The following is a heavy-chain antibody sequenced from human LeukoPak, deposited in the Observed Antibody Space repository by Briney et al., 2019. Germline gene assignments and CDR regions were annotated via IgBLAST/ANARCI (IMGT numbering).Heavy chain of an antibody. CDR2: IYYSGST. J-gene: IGHJ4*02. Sequence: PSETLSLTCTVSGGSISSSSYYWGWIRQPPGKGQEWIGRIYYSGSTYYNPSLKSRVTISVDTSKNQFSLKLSSVTAADTAVYYCASRPVLRFLEWLLPFDYWGQGTLVTVSS. V-gene: IGHV4-39*01. CDR3: ASRPVLRFLEWLLPFDY. CDR1: GGSISSSSYY. D-gene: IGHD3-3*01.